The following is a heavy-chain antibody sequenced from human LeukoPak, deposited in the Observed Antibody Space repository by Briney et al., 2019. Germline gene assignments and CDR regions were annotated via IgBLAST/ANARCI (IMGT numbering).Heavy chain of an antibody. CDR3: AKDIGQWLPSDY. J-gene: IGHJ4*02. V-gene: IGHV3-30*02. CDR2: IRYDGSNK. D-gene: IGHD6-19*01. Sequence: GGSLRLSCAASGFTFSSYWMSWVRQAPGKGLEWVAFIRYDGSNKYYADSVKGRFTISRDNSKNTLYLRMNSLRAEDTAVYYCAKDIGQWLPSDYWGQGTLVTVSS. CDR1: GFTFSSYW.